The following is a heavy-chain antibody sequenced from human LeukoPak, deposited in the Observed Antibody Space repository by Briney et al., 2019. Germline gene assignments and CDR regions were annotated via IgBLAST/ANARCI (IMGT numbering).Heavy chain of an antibody. CDR3: ARGVPLGYCTYGVCYPPYYFDY. V-gene: IGHV1-8*03. J-gene: IGHJ4*02. Sequence: ASVKVSCKASGYTFINYNINWVRQATGQGLEWMGWVNPRSGNAGYLQKFQGRLTITRDASIDTAYMDLSSLSSEDTAVYYCARGVPLGYCTYGVCYPPYYFDYWGQGTLVTASS. CDR1: GYTFINYN. D-gene: IGHD2-8*01. CDR2: VNPRSGNA.